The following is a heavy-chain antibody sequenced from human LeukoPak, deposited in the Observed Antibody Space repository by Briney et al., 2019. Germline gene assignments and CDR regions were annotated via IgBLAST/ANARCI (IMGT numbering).Heavy chain of an antibody. Sequence: GGSLRLSCAASGFTFSNAWMSWVRQAPGKGLGWVGRIKSKTDGGTTDYAAPVKGRFTISRDDSKNTLYLQMNSLKTEDTAVYYCTTDHRGLMYYDSSGPDASDIWGQGTMVTVSS. CDR1: GFTFSNAW. CDR3: TTDHRGLMYYDSSGPDASDI. V-gene: IGHV3-15*01. J-gene: IGHJ3*02. CDR2: IKSKTDGGTT. D-gene: IGHD3-22*01.